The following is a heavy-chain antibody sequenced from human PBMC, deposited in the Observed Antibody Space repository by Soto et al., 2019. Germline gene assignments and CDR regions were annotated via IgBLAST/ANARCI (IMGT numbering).Heavy chain of an antibody. Sequence: GGSLRLSCAASGFTFTRYSMNWVRQAPGKGLEWVSSISSTTNYIYYGGSMKGRFTISRDNAKNSLYLEMNSLRAEDTAVYYCARESEDLTSNFDYWGQGTLVTVSS. J-gene: IGHJ4*02. V-gene: IGHV3-21*06. CDR1: GFTFTRYS. CDR3: ARESEDLTSNFDY. CDR2: ISSTTNYI.